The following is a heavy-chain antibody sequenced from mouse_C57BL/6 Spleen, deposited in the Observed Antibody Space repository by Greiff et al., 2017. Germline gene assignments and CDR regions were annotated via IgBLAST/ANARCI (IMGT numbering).Heavy chain of an antibody. CDR2: ISSGSSTI. CDR3: ARLGWLLEAMDY. J-gene: IGHJ4*01. CDR1: GFTFSDYG. V-gene: IGHV5-17*01. Sequence: EVNLVESGGGLVKPGGSLKLSCAASGFTFSDYGMHWVRQAPEKGLEWVAYISSGSSTIYYADTVKGRFTISRDNAKNTLFLQMTSLRSEDTAMYYCARLGWLLEAMDYWGQGTSVTVSS. D-gene: IGHD2-3*01.